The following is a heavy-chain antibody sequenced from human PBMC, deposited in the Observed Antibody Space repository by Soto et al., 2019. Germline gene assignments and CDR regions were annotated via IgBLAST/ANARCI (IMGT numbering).Heavy chain of an antibody. D-gene: IGHD1-26*01. Sequence: QVQLQESGPGLVKPSETLSLTCAVSGGSISISNWWSWVRQTPGKGLEWIGQIHHSGSTNYSPSLTSRVTISVDKSKNQFSLKMNSVTAAVTAVYYCARGGYYFYMDVWGKGTTVTVSS. CDR1: GGSISISNW. V-gene: IGHV4-4*02. CDR2: IHHSGST. CDR3: ARGGYYFYMDV. J-gene: IGHJ6*03.